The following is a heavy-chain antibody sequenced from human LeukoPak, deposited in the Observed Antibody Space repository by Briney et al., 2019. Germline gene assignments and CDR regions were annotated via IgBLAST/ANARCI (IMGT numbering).Heavy chain of an antibody. CDR1: GYIFTDYY. V-gene: IGHV1/OR15-1*04. Sequence: GASVKVSCKASGYIFTDYYMHWVRQAPGQELGWMGRINPNSGGTNYAQKFQGRVTMTRDTSISTAYMELSRLRSDDTAVYYCARGELVPSSGMDVWGQGTTVTVSS. CDR3: ARGELVPSSGMDV. D-gene: IGHD6-13*01. CDR2: INPNSGGT. J-gene: IGHJ6*02.